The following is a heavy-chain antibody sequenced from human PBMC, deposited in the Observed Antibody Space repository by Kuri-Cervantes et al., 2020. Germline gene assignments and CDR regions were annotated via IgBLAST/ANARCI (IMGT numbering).Heavy chain of an antibody. CDR1: GFTFSNYA. V-gene: IGHV3-23*01. Sequence: GGSLRLSCLASGFTFSNYAMSWVRQAPGKGLEWVSGITDSADRTNHADSVRGRFTISRDNAKNTLYLQMNSLITEDTAVYYCAKGGRIAVAGDLDAFDIWGQGTMVTVSS. CDR3: AKGGRIAVAGDLDAFDI. D-gene: IGHD6-19*01. J-gene: IGHJ3*02. CDR2: ITDSADRT.